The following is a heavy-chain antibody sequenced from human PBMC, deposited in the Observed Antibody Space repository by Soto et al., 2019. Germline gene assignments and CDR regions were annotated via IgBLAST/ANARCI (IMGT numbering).Heavy chain of an antibody. CDR2: IYYSGNT. CDR3: ARKTTVLNWFDP. D-gene: IGHD4-17*01. CDR1: GGSISRSTYY. Sequence: SETLSLTCSVSGGSISRSTYYWGWIRQPPGKGLEWIGDIYYSGNTFYNPSLKSRVTISVDTSENQFSLRLSSVTAADTAVYYCARKTTVLNWFDPWGQGTPVTVSS. J-gene: IGHJ5*02. V-gene: IGHV4-39*01.